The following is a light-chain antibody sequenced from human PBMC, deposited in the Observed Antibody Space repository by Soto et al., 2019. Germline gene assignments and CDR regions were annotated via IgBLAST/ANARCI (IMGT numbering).Light chain of an antibody. Sequence: QSGLTQPASVSGSPGQSITISCTGTNIDVGGYNYVSWYQQHPGKAPKLMIYDVSKRPSGVPDRFSGSKSGNTASLTISGLQAEDEADYYCCSYAGSYTLYVFGTGTKLTVL. V-gene: IGLV2-11*01. CDR3: CSYAGSYTLYV. CDR1: NIDVGGYNY. J-gene: IGLJ1*01. CDR2: DVS.